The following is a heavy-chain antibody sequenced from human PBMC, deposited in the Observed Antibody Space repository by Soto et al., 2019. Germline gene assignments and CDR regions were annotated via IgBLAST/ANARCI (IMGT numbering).Heavy chain of an antibody. J-gene: IGHJ4*02. Sequence: QVQLQESGPGLVKPSETLSLTCAVSGDSISSLYWSWIRQPPGKGLEWIGYIYYSGSINYNPSLKSRVTLSVDPAKNPLSLKLSAVTAAHTAVYYCARPLWDTCGWKTGYWGQGSLVTVAS. CDR3: ARPLWDTCGWKTGY. CDR1: GDSISSLY. D-gene: IGHD6-19*01. V-gene: IGHV4-59*01. CDR2: IYYSGSI.